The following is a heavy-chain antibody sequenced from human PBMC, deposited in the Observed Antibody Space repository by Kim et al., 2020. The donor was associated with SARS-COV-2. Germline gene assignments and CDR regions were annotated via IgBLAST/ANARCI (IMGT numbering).Heavy chain of an antibody. CDR3: VRGSRGPHRDDMSAD. D-gene: IGHD1-1*01. CDR2: MSLVGETK. V-gene: IGHV3-21*01. J-gene: IGHJ1*01. Sequence: GGSLRLSCVSYGFSGFSSYNMEWVRQAPGRGLEWISSMSLVGETKYYAASVKGRFTISRDDVENSVYLHMSSLRVEDTAIYYCVRGSRGPHRDDMSADWG. CDR1: GFSGFSSYN.